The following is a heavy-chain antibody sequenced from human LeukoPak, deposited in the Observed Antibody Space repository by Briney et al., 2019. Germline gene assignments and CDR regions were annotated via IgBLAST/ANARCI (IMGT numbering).Heavy chain of an antibody. CDR1: GFNFRAYW. D-gene: IGHD2-21*02. CDR3: ARTSTDCLDC. CDR2: INTGGGSI. V-gene: IGHV3-11*04. Sequence: GGSLRLSCTTSGFNFRAYWMGWIRQAPGKGLEYISYINTGGGSIYYADSVKGRFTISRDSAKNSLYLQMNNVRAEDTAVYYCARTSTDCLDCWGQGTLVTVSS. J-gene: IGHJ4*02.